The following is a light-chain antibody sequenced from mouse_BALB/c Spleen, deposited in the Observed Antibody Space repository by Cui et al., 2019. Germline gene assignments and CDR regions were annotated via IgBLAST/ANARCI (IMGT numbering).Light chain of an antibody. J-gene: IGKJ4*01. Sequence: QIVLTQSRAIMSASLGERVTMTCTASSSVSSSYLHWYQQKPGSSPKLWIYSTSNLASGVPARFSGSGSGTSYSLTISSMEAEDAATYYCHQYHRSPFTFGSGTKLEIK. CDR3: HQYHRSPFT. CDR1: SSVSSSY. CDR2: STS. V-gene: IGKV4-74*01.